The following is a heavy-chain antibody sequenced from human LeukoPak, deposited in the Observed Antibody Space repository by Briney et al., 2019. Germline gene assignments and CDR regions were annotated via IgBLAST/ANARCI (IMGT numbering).Heavy chain of an antibody. CDR2: IYATGNT. Sequence: SETLSLTCTVSGDTIIKYYWSWVRQPAGKGLEWIGRIYATGNTHYNPSLRSRVTMSLDTSTNQLSLKLNSVTAADTAVYYCASSSGPRDVFDIWGQGTMVTVSS. CDR1: GDTIIKYY. J-gene: IGHJ3*02. CDR3: ASSSGPRDVFDI. V-gene: IGHV4-4*07. D-gene: IGHD2-15*01.